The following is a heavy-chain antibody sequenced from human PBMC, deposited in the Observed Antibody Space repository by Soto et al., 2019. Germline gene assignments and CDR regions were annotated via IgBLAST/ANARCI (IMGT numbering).Heavy chain of an antibody. D-gene: IGHD2-2*01. CDR1: GGTFVRHV. V-gene: IGHV1-69*09. CDR3: ATPACAATWCSPSHTLAH. CDR2: INPLSGIS. J-gene: IGHJ4*02. Sequence: QVQLVQSGAEVKKPESSVKVSCKTSGGTFVRHVISWVRQAPGQGPEWMGKINPLSGISNYAQKFQDRVTFPADTDSSTASMELSSLRSDDTAVSYCATPACAATWCSPSHTLAHWGQGNLVTVSS.